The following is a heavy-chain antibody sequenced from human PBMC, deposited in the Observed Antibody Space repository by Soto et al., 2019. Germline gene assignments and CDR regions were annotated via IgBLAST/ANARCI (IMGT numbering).Heavy chain of an antibody. CDR3: ARDHKGGYYYYGMDV. Sequence: SLSCAASGFTFSSYEMNWVRQAPGRGLEWVSYISSSGSTIYYADSVKGRFTISRDNAKNSLYLQMNSLRAEDTAVYYCARDHKGGYYYYGMDVWGQGTTVTVSS. V-gene: IGHV3-48*03. CDR2: ISSSGSTI. J-gene: IGHJ6*02. CDR1: GFTFSSYE.